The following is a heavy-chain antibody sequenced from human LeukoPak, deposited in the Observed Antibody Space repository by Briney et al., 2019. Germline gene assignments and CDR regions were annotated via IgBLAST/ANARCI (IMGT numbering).Heavy chain of an antibody. CDR3: ARHYDSSGYYDAFDI. Sequence: QPGGSLRLSCAASGFTFSSYWMSWVRQAPGKGLEWVANIKQDGSEKYYVDSVKGRFTISRDNAKNSLYLQMNSLRAEDTAVYYCARHYDSSGYYDAFDIWGQGTMVTVSS. V-gene: IGHV3-7*01. D-gene: IGHD3-22*01. J-gene: IGHJ3*02. CDR2: IKQDGSEK. CDR1: GFTFSSYW.